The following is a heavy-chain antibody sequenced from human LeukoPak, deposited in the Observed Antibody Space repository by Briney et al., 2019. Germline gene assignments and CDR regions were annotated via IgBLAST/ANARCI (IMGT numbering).Heavy chain of an antibody. CDR1: GFTFSSYG. CDR3: AKSPVYSGSYLQPYYFDY. Sequence: PGGSLRLSCAASGFTFSSYGMSWVRQAPGKGLEWVSAISGSGGSTYYEDSVKGRFTISRDNSKNTLYLQMNSLRAEDTAVYYCAKSPVYSGSYLQPYYFDYWGQGTLVTVSS. D-gene: IGHD1-26*01. CDR2: ISGSGGST. V-gene: IGHV3-23*01. J-gene: IGHJ4*02.